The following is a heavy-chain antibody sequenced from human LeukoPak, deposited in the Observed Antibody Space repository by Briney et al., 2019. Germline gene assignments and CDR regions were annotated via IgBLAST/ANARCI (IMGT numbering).Heavy chain of an antibody. CDR3: AXXXXXXXXXXCSVYYYYGLDA. CDR2: INPNSGDA. D-gene: IGHD6-19*01. V-gene: IGHV1-2*02. CDR1: GYIFTGHY. Sequence: ASVKVSCKTSGYIFTGHYMHWVRQAPGQGLEWMGWINPNSGDANHAQKFQGRVSMTWDTSISTAYLELSRLKSDDTGIYYCAXXXXXXXXXXCSVYYYYGLDAWGQGTTVTVSS. J-gene: IGHJ6*02.